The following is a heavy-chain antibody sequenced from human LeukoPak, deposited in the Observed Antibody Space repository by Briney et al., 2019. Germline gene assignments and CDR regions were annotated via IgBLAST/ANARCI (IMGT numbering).Heavy chain of an antibody. Sequence: SETLSLTCTVSGGSISSYYWSWTRQPAGKGLEWIGRIYTSESTNYNPSLKSRVTMSVDTSKNQFSLKLSSVTAADTAVYYCARDVEYYDSSGYYDYWGQGTLVTVSS. V-gene: IGHV4-4*07. CDR1: GGSISSYY. J-gene: IGHJ4*02. CDR2: IYTSEST. CDR3: ARDVEYYDSSGYYDY. D-gene: IGHD3-22*01.